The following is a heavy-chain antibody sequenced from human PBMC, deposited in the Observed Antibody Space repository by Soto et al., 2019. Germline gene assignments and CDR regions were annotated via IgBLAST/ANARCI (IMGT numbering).Heavy chain of an antibody. D-gene: IGHD3-22*01. J-gene: IGHJ4*02. CDR2: ISGSGGST. CDR1: GFTFSSYA. Sequence: GGSLRLSCAASGFTFSSYAMSWVRQAPGKGLEWVSAISGSGGSTYYADSVKGRFTISRDNSKNTLYLQMNSLRAEDTAVYYCAKRLVLGSGYDPPLFGYDISGYLSPPDFDYWGQGTLVTVSS. V-gene: IGHV3-23*01. CDR3: AKRLVLGSGYDPPLFGYDISGYLSPPDFDY.